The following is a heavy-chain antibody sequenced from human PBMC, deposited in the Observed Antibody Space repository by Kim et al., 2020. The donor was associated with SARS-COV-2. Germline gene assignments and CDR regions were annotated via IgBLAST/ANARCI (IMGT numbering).Heavy chain of an antibody. CDR1: GFTFSNYA. Sequence: GGSLRLSCAASGFTFSNYAMNWVRQAPGKGLEWVAVISDRSGTKYYADSVKGRFTISRDNSKNTLYLQMNSLRAEDTAVYYCAKSKGGVFGYVDYWGQGTLVTVSS. CDR3: AKSKGGVFGYVDY. J-gene: IGHJ4*02. V-gene: IGHV3-23*01. CDR2: ISDRSGTK. D-gene: IGHD3-10*01.